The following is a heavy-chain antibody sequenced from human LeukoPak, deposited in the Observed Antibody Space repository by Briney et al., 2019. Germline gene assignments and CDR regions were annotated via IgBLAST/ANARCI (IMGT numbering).Heavy chain of an antibody. CDR1: GYSISSGYY. CDR3: ARDPVYSGWYAERAFDI. V-gene: IGHV4-38-2*02. J-gene: IGHJ3*02. D-gene: IGHD6-19*01. CDR2: IYHSGST. Sequence: SETLSLTCAVSGYSISSGYYWGWIRQPPGKGLEWIGSIYHSGSTYYNPSLKSRVTISVDTSKNQISLKLSSVTAADTAVYYCARDPVYSGWYAERAFDIWGQGTMVTVSS.